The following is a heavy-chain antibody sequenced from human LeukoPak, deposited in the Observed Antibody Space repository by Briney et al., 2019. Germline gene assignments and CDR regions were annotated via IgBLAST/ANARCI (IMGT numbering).Heavy chain of an antibody. V-gene: IGHV4-39*07. CDR3: ARDGDPDYYDSSGYLTPLDY. J-gene: IGHJ4*02. Sequence: SETLSLTCTVSGGSISSDSYLWGWIRQPPGKGLEWIGSIYYSGGTYYNPSLKSRVTISVDTSKNQFSLKLSSVTAADTAVYYCARDGDPDYYDSSGYLTPLDYWGQGTLVTVSS. D-gene: IGHD3-22*01. CDR2: IYYSGGT. CDR1: GGSISSDSYL.